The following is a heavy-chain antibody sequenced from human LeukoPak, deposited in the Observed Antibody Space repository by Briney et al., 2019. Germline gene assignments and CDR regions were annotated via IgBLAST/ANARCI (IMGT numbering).Heavy chain of an antibody. V-gene: IGHV1-46*01. CDR3: ARGAPDFDVLTGYPRYHYYYGMDV. D-gene: IGHD3-9*01. CDR2: IKTSGGST. Sequence: ASVKVSCKASGYTFISHYMHWVRQAPGQGLEWMGIIKTSGGSTSYAQKFQGRVTLTGDTSTSTVYMELSSLRSEDTAIYFCARGAPDFDVLTGYPRYHYYYGMDVWGRGTTVTVSS. J-gene: IGHJ6*02. CDR1: GYTFISHY.